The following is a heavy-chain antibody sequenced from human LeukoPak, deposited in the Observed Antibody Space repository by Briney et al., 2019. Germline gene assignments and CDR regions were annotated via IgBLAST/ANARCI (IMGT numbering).Heavy chain of an antibody. CDR1: GGSISSTNYY. CDR2: IHYSGST. J-gene: IGHJ6*03. V-gene: IGHV4-39*01. CDR3: ARIRFGESEDYYYYYYMDV. Sequence: SETLSLTCTVSGGSISSTNYYWGWIRQSPGKGLEWLGSIHYSGSTYYTPTLKGRVAISVDTSKNQFSLKLRSVTAADTAVYYCARIRFGESEDYYYYYYMDVWGKGTTVTISS. D-gene: IGHD3-10*01.